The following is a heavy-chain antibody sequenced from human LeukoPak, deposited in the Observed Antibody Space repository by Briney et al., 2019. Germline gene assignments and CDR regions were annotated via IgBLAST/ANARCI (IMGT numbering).Heavy chain of an antibody. J-gene: IGHJ4*02. V-gene: IGHV1-8*01. CDR2: MNPNSGNT. Sequence: ASVKVSCKASGYTFTSYDVNWVRQATGQGLEWMGWMNPNSGNTGYAQKFQGRVTMTRNSSITTAYMELSSLRSEDTAVYYCARRHGRCSDGSCYYPDYWGQGTLVTVSS. CDR1: GYTFTSYD. D-gene: IGHD2-15*01. CDR3: ARRHGRCSDGSCYYPDY.